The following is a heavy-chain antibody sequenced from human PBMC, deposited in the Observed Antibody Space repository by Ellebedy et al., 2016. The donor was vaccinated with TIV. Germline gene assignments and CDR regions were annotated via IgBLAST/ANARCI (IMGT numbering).Heavy chain of an antibody. CDR3: ARGMYTYYYDSSGYYFPFDY. V-gene: IGHV3-53*01. CDR1: GFTVSSNY. J-gene: IGHJ4*02. D-gene: IGHD3-22*01. Sequence: GESLKISCAASGFTVSSNYMSWVRQAPGKGLEWVSVIYSGGSTYYADSVKGRFTISRDNSKNTLYLQMNSLRAEDTAVYYCARGMYTYYYDSSGYYFPFDYWGQGTLVTVSS. CDR2: IYSGGST.